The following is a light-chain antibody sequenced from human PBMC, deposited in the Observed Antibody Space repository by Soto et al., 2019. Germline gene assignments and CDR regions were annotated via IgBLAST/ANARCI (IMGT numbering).Light chain of an antibody. J-gene: IGKJ1*01. CDR2: DAS. CDR3: HHYNTYST. CDR1: QSVSNTY. Sequence: EIVLTQSPGTLSLSPGERATLSCRASQSVSNTYLAWCQQRPGQAPRLLIYDASSRATGIPDRFSGSGSGTEFTLTISSLQPDDFATYYCHHYNTYSTFGQGTKVDIK. V-gene: IGKV3-20*01.